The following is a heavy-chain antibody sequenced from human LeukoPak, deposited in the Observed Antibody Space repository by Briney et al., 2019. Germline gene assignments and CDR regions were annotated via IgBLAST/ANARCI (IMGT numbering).Heavy chain of an antibody. Sequence: GRSLRLSCAASGFTFSSYAMHWVRQAPGKGLEWVAVISYDGSNKYYADSVKGRFTISRDNSKNTLYLQMNSLRAEDTAVYYCARDNRGGVVVTAAGPWGQETLVTVSS. CDR3: ARDNRGGVVVTAAGP. D-gene: IGHD2-21*02. J-gene: IGHJ5*02. CDR2: ISYDGSNK. V-gene: IGHV3-30-3*01. CDR1: GFTFSSYA.